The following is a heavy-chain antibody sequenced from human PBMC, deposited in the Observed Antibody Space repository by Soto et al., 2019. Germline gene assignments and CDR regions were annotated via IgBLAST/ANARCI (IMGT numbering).Heavy chain of an antibody. V-gene: IGHV3-7*01. Sequence: GGSLRLSCAASGFTFDSYWMTWVRQAPGKGLEWVAHIKQDGGQTYYVDSVKGRFTISRDNAKTSLYLQMNSLRAEDTSVYFCARGGNGYENWPPYYYYGMDVWGQGTTVTVSS. J-gene: IGHJ6*02. D-gene: IGHD5-12*01. CDR1: GFTFDSYW. CDR2: IKQDGGQT. CDR3: ARGGNGYENWPPYYYYGMDV.